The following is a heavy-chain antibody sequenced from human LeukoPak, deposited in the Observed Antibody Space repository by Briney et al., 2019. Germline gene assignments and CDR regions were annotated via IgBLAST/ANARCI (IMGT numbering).Heavy chain of an antibody. CDR2: ITAGGGSA. CDR1: GFTFSSYA. CDR3: ARGLGWDRVVPAQVGWYFDL. J-gene: IGHJ2*01. D-gene: IGHD2-2*01. V-gene: IGHV3-23*01. Sequence: GGSLRLSCAASGFTFSSYAMSWVRQAPGKGLEWVSAITAGGGSAYYADSVKGRFTISRDNSKNTLYLQMNSLRAEDTAVYYCARGLGWDRVVPAQVGWYFDLWGRGTLVTVSS.